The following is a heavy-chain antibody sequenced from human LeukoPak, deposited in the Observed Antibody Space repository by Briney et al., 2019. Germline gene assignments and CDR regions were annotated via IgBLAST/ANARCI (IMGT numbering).Heavy chain of an antibody. V-gene: IGHV3-74*01. J-gene: IGHJ4*02. CDR2: INSDGSST. Sequence: GGSLRLSCAASGFTFSSYWMHWVRQAPGKGLVWVSRINSDGSSTSYADSVKGRFTISKDNAKNTVYLQMNSLRAEDTVVYYCVSFYETYWGRGTLVTVSS. CDR3: VSFYETY. D-gene: IGHD2/OR15-2a*01. CDR1: GFTFSSYW.